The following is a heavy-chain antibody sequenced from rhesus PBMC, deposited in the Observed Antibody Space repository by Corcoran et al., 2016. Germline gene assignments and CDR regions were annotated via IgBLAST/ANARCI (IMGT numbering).Heavy chain of an antibody. J-gene: IGHJ4*01. CDR2: INGNSGST. CDR1: GSSISTYW. V-gene: IGHV4-80*01. D-gene: IGHD5-12*01. CDR3: PRRYSYSYYNYFHY. Sequence: QVQLQESGPGLVKTSETLSLTCAVSGSSISTYWWNWIRQPPGTGLEWIGEINGNSGSTKYNPYLKSRVTISKDASKNQFSLNLSSVTAADTAVYYCPRRYSYSYYNYFHYWGQGVLVTVSS.